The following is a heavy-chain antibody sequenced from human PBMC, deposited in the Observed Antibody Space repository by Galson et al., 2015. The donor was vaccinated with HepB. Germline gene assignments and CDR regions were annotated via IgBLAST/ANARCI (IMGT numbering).Heavy chain of an antibody. Sequence: ETLSLTCTVSGGSISSSSYYWGWIRQPPGKGLEWIGSIYYSGSTYYNPSLKSRVTISVDTSKNQFSLKLSSVTAADTAVYYCARQSGYYANDYYYYGMDVWGQGTTVTVSS. J-gene: IGHJ6*02. V-gene: IGHV4-39*01. CDR3: ARQSGYYANDYYYYGMDV. CDR2: IYYSGST. CDR1: GGSISSSSYY. D-gene: IGHD3-22*01.